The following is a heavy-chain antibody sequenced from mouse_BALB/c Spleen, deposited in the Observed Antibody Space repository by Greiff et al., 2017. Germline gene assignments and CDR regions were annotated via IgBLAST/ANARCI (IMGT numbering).Heavy chain of an antibody. CDR1: GFTFSSYG. Sequence: EVKLMESGGDLVKPGGSLKLSCAASGFTFSSYGMSWVRQTPDKRLEWVATISSGGSYTYYPDSVKGRFTISRDNAKNTLYLQMSSLKSEDTAMYYCARLPSTDGSRLDYWGQGTTLTVSS. CDR3: ARLPSTDGSRLDY. CDR2: ISSGGSYT. J-gene: IGHJ2*01. V-gene: IGHV5-6*01. D-gene: IGHD1-1*01.